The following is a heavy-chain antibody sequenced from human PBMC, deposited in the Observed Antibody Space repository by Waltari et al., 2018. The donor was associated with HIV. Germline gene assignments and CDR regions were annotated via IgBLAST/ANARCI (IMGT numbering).Heavy chain of an antibody. D-gene: IGHD5-18*01. CDR2: INSDGSIR. J-gene: IGHJ4*02. V-gene: IGHV3-74*01. CDR1: GFNLSSDW. Sequence: EVQLVESGGRIVQPGGSLRLSCAASGFNLSSDWRHWVREGPGKGRRSVSRINSDGSIRGYADSVKGRFTISRDNVKNTVYLQMNSLRAEDTAVYYCSKRLNTASDYWGQGTPVIVSS. CDR3: SKRLNTASDY.